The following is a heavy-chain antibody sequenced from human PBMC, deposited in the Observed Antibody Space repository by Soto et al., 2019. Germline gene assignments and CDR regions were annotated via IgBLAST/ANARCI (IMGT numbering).Heavy chain of an antibody. Sequence: GGSLRLSCAASGFTFSSYGMHWVRQAPGKGLEWVAVIWYDGSNKYYADSVKGRFTISRDNSKNTLYLQMNSLRAEDTAVYYCARDSARSEYYDFWSGSGSHNWFDPWGQGTLVTVSS. CDR3: ARDSARSEYYDFWSGSGSHNWFDP. D-gene: IGHD3-3*01. V-gene: IGHV3-33*01. J-gene: IGHJ5*02. CDR1: GFTFSSYG. CDR2: IWYDGSNK.